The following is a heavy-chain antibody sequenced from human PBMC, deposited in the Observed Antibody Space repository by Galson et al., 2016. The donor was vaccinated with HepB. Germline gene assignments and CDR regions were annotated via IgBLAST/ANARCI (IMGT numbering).Heavy chain of an antibody. CDR1: GFPFSKYS. CDR2: ISTSSSYI. CDR3: ARDNGDWKYMDV. D-gene: IGHD2-21*01. V-gene: IGHV3-21*01. J-gene: IGHJ6*03. Sequence: SLRLSCAASGFPFSKYSMNWVRQAPGKGLEWVSFISTSSSYINYADSVKGRFITSRDNARKSLFLQMNSLRAEDTAVYYCARDNGDWKYMDVWGKGTTVTVSS.